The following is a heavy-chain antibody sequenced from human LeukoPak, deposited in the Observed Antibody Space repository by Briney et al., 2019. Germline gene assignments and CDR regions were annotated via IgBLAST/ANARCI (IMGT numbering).Heavy chain of an antibody. CDR1: GFTFNTYT. Sequence: GGSLRLSCAASGFTFNTYTMSWVRQAPGKGLDWVSGIRGGGGTTYYAGSVKGRFTNSRDNSKDTLYLQMNSLRADDTAVYYCAKALGCAGDCSQGGRYSDYRGPGTLVTVSS. J-gene: IGHJ4*02. CDR2: IRGGGGTT. V-gene: IGHV3-23*01. D-gene: IGHD2-21*02. CDR3: AKALGCAGDCSQGGRYSDY.